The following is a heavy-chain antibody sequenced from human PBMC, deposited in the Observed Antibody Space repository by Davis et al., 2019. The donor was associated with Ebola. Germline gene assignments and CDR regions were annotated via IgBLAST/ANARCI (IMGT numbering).Heavy chain of an antibody. CDR1: GCSISSGGYY. V-gene: IGHV4-31*03. Sequence: PSETLSLTCTVSGCSISSGGYYWSWIRQHPGKGLEWIGNIYYSGSSYYNPSLKSRVTISVDTSKNQFSLKLSSVTAADTAVYYCARGPASYYYYMDVWGKGTTVTVSS. J-gene: IGHJ6*03. CDR2: IYYSGSS. CDR3: ARGPASYYYYMDV.